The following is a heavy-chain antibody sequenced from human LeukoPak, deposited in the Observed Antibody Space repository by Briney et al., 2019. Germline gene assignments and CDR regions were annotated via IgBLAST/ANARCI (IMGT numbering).Heavy chain of an antibody. CDR3: ARDMDGGNTMLYYYYMDV. J-gene: IGHJ6*03. CDR1: GGTFSSYA. Sequence: SVKVSCKASGGTFSSYAISWVRQAPGQGLEWVGGIIPIFGTANYAQKFQGRVTITADESTSTAYMELSSLRSEDTAVYYCARDMDGGNTMLYYYYMDVWGKGTTVTVSS. D-gene: IGHD4-23*01. V-gene: IGHV1-69*13. CDR2: IIPIFGTA.